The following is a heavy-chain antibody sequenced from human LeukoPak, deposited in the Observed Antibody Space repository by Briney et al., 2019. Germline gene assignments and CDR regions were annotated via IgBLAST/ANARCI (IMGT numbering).Heavy chain of an antibody. Sequence: ASVKVSCKASGYTFTSYGISWVRQAPGQGLEWMGWISPYSGNTNYAQKLQGRVTMTTDTSTSTAYMELRSLRSDDTAIYYCARAAVTAANFDYWGQGTLVTVSS. CDR1: GYTFTSYG. V-gene: IGHV1-18*01. CDR3: ARAAVTAANFDY. D-gene: IGHD2-21*02. CDR2: ISPYSGNT. J-gene: IGHJ4*02.